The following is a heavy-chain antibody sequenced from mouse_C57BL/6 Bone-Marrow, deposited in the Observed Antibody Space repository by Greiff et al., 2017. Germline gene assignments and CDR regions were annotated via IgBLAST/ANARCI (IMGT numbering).Heavy chain of an antibody. CDR3: ARWEFLVYAMDY. CDR1: GYSFTGYY. V-gene: IGHV1-42*01. Sequence: VQLQQSGPELVKPGASVKISCKASGYSFTGYYMNWVKQSPEKSLEWIGEMNPIAGGTTYNQKFKAKATLTVDKYSSTAYMQLKSLTSEDAAAYYCARWEFLVYAMDYWGQGTSVTVSS. CDR2: MNPIAGGT. D-gene: IGHD4-1*01. J-gene: IGHJ4*01.